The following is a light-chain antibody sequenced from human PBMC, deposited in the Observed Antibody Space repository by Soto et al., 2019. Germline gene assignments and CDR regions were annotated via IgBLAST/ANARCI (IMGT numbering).Light chain of an antibody. CDR3: QVWDSSRYVV. V-gene: IGLV3-21*04. Sequence: SYELTQPPSVSVAPGKTARITCGGTNIGSKSVHWYQQKPGQAPVLVIYYDSDRPSGIPERFSGSNSGNTATLTISRVEAGDEADYYCQVWDSSRYVVFGGGTKLTVL. J-gene: IGLJ2*01. CDR1: NIGSKS. CDR2: YDS.